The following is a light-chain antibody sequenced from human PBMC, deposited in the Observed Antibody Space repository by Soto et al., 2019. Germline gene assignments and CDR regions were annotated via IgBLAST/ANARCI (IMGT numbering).Light chain of an antibody. J-gene: IGKJ3*01. CDR3: QQYDNLPLG. Sequence: DIQMTQSPSSLSASVGDRVTITCQASQDISNYLNWYQQKPGKAPKLLIYDASNLETGVPSRFSGSGSGTYVTFTISSLQPEDIATYYCQQYDNLPLGFGPGTKVDIK. CDR1: QDISNY. CDR2: DAS. V-gene: IGKV1-33*01.